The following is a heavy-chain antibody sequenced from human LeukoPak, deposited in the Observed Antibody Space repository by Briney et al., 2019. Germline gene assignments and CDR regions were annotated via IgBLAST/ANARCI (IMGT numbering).Heavy chain of an antibody. V-gene: IGHV1-69*13. Sequence: EASVKVSCKASGGTFSSYAISWARQAPGQGLEWMGGIIPIFGTANYAQKFQGRVTITADESTSTAYMELSSLRSEDTAVYYCAREPIWFGELPYYFDYWGQGTLVTVSS. CDR2: IIPIFGTA. CDR1: GGTFSSYA. J-gene: IGHJ4*02. D-gene: IGHD3-10*01. CDR3: AREPIWFGELPYYFDY.